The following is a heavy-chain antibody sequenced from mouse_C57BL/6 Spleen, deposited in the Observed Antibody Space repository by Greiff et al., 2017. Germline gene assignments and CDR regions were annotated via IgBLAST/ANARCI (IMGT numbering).Heavy chain of an antibody. V-gene: IGHV1-82*01. CDR2: IYPGDGDT. J-gene: IGHJ3*01. D-gene: IGHD2-4*01. CDR1: GYAFSSSW. CDR3: ARPLYYDYGSWFAY. Sequence: VKVVESGPELVKPGASVKISCKASGYAFSSSWMNWVKQRPGKGLEWIGRIYPGDGDTNYNGKFKGKATLTVDKSSSTAYMELRSLTSEDSAVYYCARPLYYDYGSWFAYWGQGTLVTVSA.